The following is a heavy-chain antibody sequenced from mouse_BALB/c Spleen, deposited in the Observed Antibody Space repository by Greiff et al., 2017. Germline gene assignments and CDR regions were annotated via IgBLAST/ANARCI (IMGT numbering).Heavy chain of an antibody. D-gene: IGHD3-1*01. CDR1: GYTFTDYW. J-gene: IGHJ3*01. CDR3: ARGATTPWFAY. V-gene: IGHV1-69*01. CDR2: IDTSDSYT. Sequence: QVQLQQPGAELVMPGASVKMSCKASGYTFTDYWMHWVKQRPGQGLEWIGAIDTSDSYTSYNQKFKGKATLTVDESSSTAYMQLSSLTSEDSAVYYCARGATTPWFAYWGQGTLVTVSA.